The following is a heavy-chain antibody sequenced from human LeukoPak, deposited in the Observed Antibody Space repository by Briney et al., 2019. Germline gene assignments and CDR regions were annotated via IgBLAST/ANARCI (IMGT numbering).Heavy chain of an antibody. J-gene: IGHJ6*03. CDR3: ARVYASTNKPYYMDV. Sequence: SETLSLTCTVSDYWSWIRQPPGKGLESIGYIYYSGSTNYNPSLKSRVTISVDTSKNQFSLRLSAVTAADTAMYYCARVYASTNKPYYMDVWGKGTTVTISS. CDR1: DY. CDR2: IYYSGST. D-gene: IGHD2-8*01. V-gene: IGHV4-59*01.